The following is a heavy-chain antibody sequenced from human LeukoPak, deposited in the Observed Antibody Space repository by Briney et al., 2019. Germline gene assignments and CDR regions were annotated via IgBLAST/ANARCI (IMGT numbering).Heavy chain of an antibody. CDR3: ARDPLYSSGWSRGSY. CDR1: GGSFSGYY. V-gene: IGHV4-34*01. D-gene: IGHD6-19*01. CDR2: INHSGST. J-gene: IGHJ4*02. Sequence: SETLSLTCAVYGGSFSGYYWSWIRQPPGKGLEWRGEINHSGSTTYNPSLKSRVTISVDTSKNQFSLKLSSVTAADTAVYYCARDPLYSSGWSRGSYWGQGTLVTVSS.